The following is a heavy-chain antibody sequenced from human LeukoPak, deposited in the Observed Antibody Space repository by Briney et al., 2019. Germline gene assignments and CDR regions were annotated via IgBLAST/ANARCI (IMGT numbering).Heavy chain of an antibody. CDR2: INPDGSHT. J-gene: IGHJ4*02. Sequence: GGSLRLSCAASGLTFSNYWMHWVRQAPGKGLVWISRINPDGSHTSYADSVKGRFTISRDNAKNTLYLQMNSLRAEDTAVYYCAKDSDYYDSSGFSGGDYWGQGTLVTVSS. CDR3: AKDSDYYDSSGFSGGDY. D-gene: IGHD3-22*01. CDR1: GLTFSNYW. V-gene: IGHV3-74*01.